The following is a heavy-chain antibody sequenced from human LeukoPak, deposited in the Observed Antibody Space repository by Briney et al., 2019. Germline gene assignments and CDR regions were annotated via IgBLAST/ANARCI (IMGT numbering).Heavy chain of an antibody. CDR3: VKAPVTSCRGAFCYPFDS. V-gene: IGHV3-23*01. J-gene: IGHJ4*02. CDR2: TSSSDDGK. D-gene: IGHD2-15*01. Sequence: GGSLRLSCTVSGFSLSSYAMSWVRRAPGKGLEWVSATSSSDDGKYYADSVRGRFTISRDNSRNTVYLQMNSLRAEDAAVYYCVKAPVTSCRGAFCYPFDSWGQGTLVTVSS. CDR1: GFSLSSYA.